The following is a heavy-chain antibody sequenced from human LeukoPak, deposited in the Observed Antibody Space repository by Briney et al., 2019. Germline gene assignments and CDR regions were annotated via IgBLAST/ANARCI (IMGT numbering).Heavy chain of an antibody. CDR2: IHYSGST. J-gene: IGHJ3*02. CDR3: ARESAEGYDLVVPAAISHDAFDI. V-gene: IGHV4-59*01. Sequence: PSETLSLTCTVSGGSISSYYWSWIRQPPGKGLEWIGYIHYSGSTNYNPSLKSRVTISVDTSKNQFSLKLSSVTAADTAVYYCARESAEGYDLVVPAAISHDAFDIWGHGTMVTVSS. D-gene: IGHD2-2*02. CDR1: GGSISSYY.